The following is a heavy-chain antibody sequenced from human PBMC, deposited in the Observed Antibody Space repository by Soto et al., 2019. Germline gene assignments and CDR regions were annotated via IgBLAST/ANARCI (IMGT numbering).Heavy chain of an antibody. D-gene: IGHD6-13*01. Sequence: QVQLVQSGAEVKKPGSSVKVSCKASGGTFSSYAISWVRQAPGQGLEWMGGIIPIFGTANYAQKFQGRVTITADESTSPAYQELSSLRSEDTAVYYCAGMRAAAAHYYYYGMDVWGQGTTVTVSS. J-gene: IGHJ6*02. CDR2: IIPIFGTA. CDR1: GGTFSSYA. CDR3: AGMRAAAAHYYYYGMDV. V-gene: IGHV1-69*12.